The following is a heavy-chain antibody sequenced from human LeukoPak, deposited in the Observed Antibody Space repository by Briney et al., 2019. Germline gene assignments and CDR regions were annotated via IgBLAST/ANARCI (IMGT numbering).Heavy chain of an antibody. V-gene: IGHV1-2*02. CDR1: GYTFTGYY. J-gene: IGHJ4*02. CDR2: INHNRGGT. D-gene: IGHD4-23*01. Sequence: ASVKVSCKSSGYTFTGYYMHWVRQAPGQGLEGVGWINHNRGGTYYAQKFQGRVTMTSATSISSAYMELSRLRSDDRAVYYCARDLYGGPSATFDYWGQGTLVTVSS. CDR3: ARDLYGGPSATFDY.